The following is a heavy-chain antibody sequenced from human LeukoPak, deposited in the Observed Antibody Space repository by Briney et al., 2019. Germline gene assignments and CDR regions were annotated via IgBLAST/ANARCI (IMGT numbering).Heavy chain of an antibody. CDR3: ARVRNYYDSSGESTYFDY. CDR1: GGTFSSYA. Sequence: SVNVSCKASGGTFSSYAISWVRQAPGQGLEWMGGIIPIFGTANYAQKFQGRVTITADESTSTAYMELSSLRSEDTAVYYCARVRNYYDSSGESTYFDYWGQGTLVTVSS. CDR2: IIPIFGTA. J-gene: IGHJ4*02. V-gene: IGHV1-69*13. D-gene: IGHD3-22*01.